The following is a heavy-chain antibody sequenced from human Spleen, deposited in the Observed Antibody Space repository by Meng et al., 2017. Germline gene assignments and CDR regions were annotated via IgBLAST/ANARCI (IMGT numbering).Heavy chain of an antibody. CDR1: GFTFSSYW. J-gene: IGHJ4*02. CDR2: IKSKTDGGTT. D-gene: IGHD3-16*02. V-gene: IGHV3-15*01. CDR3: TTQAPMITFGGVIVLTPFDY. Sequence: GESLKISCAASGFTFSSYWMSWVRQAPGKGLEWVGRIKSKTDGGTTDYAAPVKGRFTISRDDSKNTLYLQMNSLKTEDTAVYYCTTQAPMITFGGVIVLTPFDYWGQGTLVTVSS.